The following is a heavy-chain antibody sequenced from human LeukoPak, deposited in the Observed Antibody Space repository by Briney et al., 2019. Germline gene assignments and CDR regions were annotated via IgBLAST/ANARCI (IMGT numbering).Heavy chain of an antibody. CDR1: GYTFTSYG. Sequence: ASVKVSCKASGYTFTSYGISWVRQAPGQGLEWMGWISIYNGKINYAQKFQGRVTMTRDTSTSTVYMELSSLRSEDTAVYYCARDLSGGYSYGGSFDYWGQGTLVTVSS. J-gene: IGHJ4*02. CDR3: ARDLSGGYSYGGSFDY. D-gene: IGHD5-18*01. V-gene: IGHV1-18*01. CDR2: ISIYNGKI.